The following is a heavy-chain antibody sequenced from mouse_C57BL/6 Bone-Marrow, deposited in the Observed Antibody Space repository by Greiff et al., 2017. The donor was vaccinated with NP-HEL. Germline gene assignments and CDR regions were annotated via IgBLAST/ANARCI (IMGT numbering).Heavy chain of an antibody. CDR1: GYTFTDYY. CDR2: INPNNGGT. J-gene: IGHJ2*01. CDR3: ARDRRGY. V-gene: IGHV1-26*01. D-gene: IGHD3-2*01. Sequence: EVQLQQSGPELVKPGASVKISCKASGYTFTDYYMNWVKQSHGKSLEWIGDINPNNGGTSYKQKFQGKATLTVDKYSSTAYMELRSLTSEDSAVYYCARDRRGYWGQGTTLTVSS.